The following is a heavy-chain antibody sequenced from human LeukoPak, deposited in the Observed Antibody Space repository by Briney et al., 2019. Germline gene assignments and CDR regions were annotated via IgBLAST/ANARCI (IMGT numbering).Heavy chain of an antibody. CDR2: IYYSGST. J-gene: IGHJ4*02. Sequence: SETLSLTCTVSGGSISSGDYYWSWIRQPPGKGLEWIGYIYYSGSTYYNPSLKSRVTISVDTSKDQFSLKLSSVTAADTAVYYCARASLRFIVGVDYWGQGTLVTVSS. CDR1: GGSISSGDYY. CDR3: ARASLRFIVGVDY. D-gene: IGHD1-26*01. V-gene: IGHV4-30-4*01.